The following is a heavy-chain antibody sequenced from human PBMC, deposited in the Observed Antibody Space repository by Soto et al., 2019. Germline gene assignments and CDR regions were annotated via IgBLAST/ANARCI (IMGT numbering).Heavy chain of an antibody. Sequence: GGSLRLSCAASGFTFSNYAMHWVRQAPGKGLEWVAVISYDGSDKYNANSVKGRFTISRDNSKNTLYLQMNSLRAEDTAVYYCARESEDLTSNFDYWGQGTLVTVSS. J-gene: IGHJ4*02. CDR3: ARESEDLTSNFDY. V-gene: IGHV3-30-3*01. CDR1: GFTFSNYA. CDR2: ISYDGSDK.